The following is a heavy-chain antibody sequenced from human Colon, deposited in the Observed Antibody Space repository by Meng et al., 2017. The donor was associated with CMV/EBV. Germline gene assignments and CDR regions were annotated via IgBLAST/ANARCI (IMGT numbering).Heavy chain of an antibody. J-gene: IGHJ6*02. D-gene: IGHD4-23*01. Sequence: GESLKISCAVSGFSFTTYGMSWVRQAPGKGLEWVSAISGNGRTTYYADSVKGRFTISRDNFKNTLYLEMHSLRAEDTAVYYCVKDGRLGPVTKTYYYYGMDVWGPGTTVTVSS. CDR3: VKDGRLGPVTKTYYYYGMDV. CDR1: GFSFTTYG. V-gene: IGHV3-23*01. CDR2: ISGNGRTT.